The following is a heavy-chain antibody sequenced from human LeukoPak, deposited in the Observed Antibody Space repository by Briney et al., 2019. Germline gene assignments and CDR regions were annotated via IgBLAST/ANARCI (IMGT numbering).Heavy chain of an antibody. CDR1: GFTLSSYW. V-gene: IGHV3-7*01. CDR2: IKQDGSEK. D-gene: IGHD1-26*01. Sequence: PGGSLRLSCAASGFTLSSYWMSWARQAPGKGREWVANIKQDGSEKYYVDSVKDRFTISSANAKNSLHLHMHSLTAEDTAVYYCARAIVGATTDPFHYYYYYGMDVWGPGTTVTVSS. CDR3: ARAIVGATTDPFHYYYYYGMDV. J-gene: IGHJ6*02.